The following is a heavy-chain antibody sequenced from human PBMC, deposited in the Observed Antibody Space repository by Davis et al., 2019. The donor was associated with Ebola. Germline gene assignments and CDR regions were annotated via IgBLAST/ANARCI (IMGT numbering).Heavy chain of an antibody. V-gene: IGHV3-48*02. J-gene: IGHJ5*02. Sequence: GESLKISCAASGFTFSSYWMHWVRQAPGKGLEWVSYITSSSSTIYYADSVKGRFTISRDNAKNSLYLQMNSLRDEDTAVYYCARDLVYSSSSWGWGTLVTVSS. D-gene: IGHD6-6*01. CDR3: ARDLVYSSSS. CDR2: ITSSSSTI. CDR1: GFTFSSYW.